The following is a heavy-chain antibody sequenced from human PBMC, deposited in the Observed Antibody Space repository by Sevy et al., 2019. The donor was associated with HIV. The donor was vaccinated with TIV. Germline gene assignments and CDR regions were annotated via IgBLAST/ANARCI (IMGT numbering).Heavy chain of an antibody. CDR1: GFTFSAHG. CDR2: ISHDGSDK. V-gene: IGHV3-30*18. Sequence: GGSLRLSCAASGFTFSAHGMHWVRQAPGKGLEWVALISHDGSDKYYAYSVTGRFTISRDNSKNTLYLQMNSLRAEDTAVYYCAKDQGAAKYYYDNSGYWDYWGQGTLVTVSS. CDR3: AKDQGAAKYYYDNSGYWDY. D-gene: IGHD3-22*01. J-gene: IGHJ4*02.